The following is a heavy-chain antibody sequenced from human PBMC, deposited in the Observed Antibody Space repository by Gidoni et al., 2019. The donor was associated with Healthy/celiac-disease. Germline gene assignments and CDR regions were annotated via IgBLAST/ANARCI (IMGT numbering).Heavy chain of an antibody. J-gene: IGHJ6*03. V-gene: IGHV5-51*01. Sequence: EVQLVQSGAEVKKPGESLKISCKGSGYSFTSYWIGWVRQMPGKGLEWMGILYPGDSDTRYRPSFQGQVTISADKSISTAYLQWSSLKASDTAMYYCARATSVTDYYYYYMDVWGKGTTVTVSS. CDR3: ARATSVTDYYYYYMDV. CDR1: GYSFTSYW. D-gene: IGHD1-26*01. CDR2: LYPGDSDT.